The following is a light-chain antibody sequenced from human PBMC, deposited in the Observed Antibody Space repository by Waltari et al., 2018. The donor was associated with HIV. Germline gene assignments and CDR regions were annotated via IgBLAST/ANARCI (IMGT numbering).Light chain of an antibody. CDR1: SSHIGADYD. Sequence: QSVLTQPPSLSGAPGQRVTISCIGTSSHIGADYDVHWYRQVSGAAPKLLISLTDARPSGVPDRFFGSRSGASASLVINGLQTDDEADYYCQSYDSSLFWVFGGGTKLTVL. J-gene: IGLJ2*01. CDR2: LTD. V-gene: IGLV1-40*01. CDR3: QSYDSSLFWV.